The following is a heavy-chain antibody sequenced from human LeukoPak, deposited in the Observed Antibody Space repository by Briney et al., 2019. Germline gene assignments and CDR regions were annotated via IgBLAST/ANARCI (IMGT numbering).Heavy chain of an antibody. J-gene: IGHJ4*02. CDR3: ARGIAARPDFDY. CDR2: IHHSGNT. V-gene: IGHV4-38-2*02. CDR1: GYSISSGYY. Sequence: PSEPLSLTCTVSGYSISSGYYWGWIRHPPGKGLEWIGSIHHSGNTYYNPSLKSRTTITVDTTKKQFPQKLSSVTAADTAVYYWARGIAARPDFDYWGQGTLVTVSS. D-gene: IGHD6-6*01.